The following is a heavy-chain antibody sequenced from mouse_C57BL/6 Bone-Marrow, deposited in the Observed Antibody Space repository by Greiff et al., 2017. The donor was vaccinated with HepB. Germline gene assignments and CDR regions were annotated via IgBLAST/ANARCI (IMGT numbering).Heavy chain of an antibody. CDR1: GYTFTDYY. CDR2: INPNNGGT. Sequence: EVQLQQSGPELVKPGASVKISCKASGYTFTDYYMNWVKQSPGKSLEWIGDINPNNGGTSYNQKFKGKATLTVDKSSSTAYMELRSLTSEDSAVYYCARSYDYDGEVYAMDYWGQGTSVTVSS. J-gene: IGHJ4*01. CDR3: ARSYDYDGEVYAMDY. D-gene: IGHD2-4*01. V-gene: IGHV1-26*01.